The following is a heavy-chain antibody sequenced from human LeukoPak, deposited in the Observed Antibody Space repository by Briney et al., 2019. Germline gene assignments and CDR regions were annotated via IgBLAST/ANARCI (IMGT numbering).Heavy chain of an antibody. J-gene: IGHJ4*02. CDR1: GGSFSGYY. V-gene: IGHV4-34*01. CDR3: ARASNCTNGVCYLDY. CDR2: INHSGST. Sequence: SETLSLTCAVYGGSFSGYYWSWIRQPPGKGLEWIGEINHSGSTNYNPSLESRVTISVDTSKNQFSLKLSSVTAADTAVYYCARASNCTNGVCYLDYWGQGTLVTVSS. D-gene: IGHD2-8*01.